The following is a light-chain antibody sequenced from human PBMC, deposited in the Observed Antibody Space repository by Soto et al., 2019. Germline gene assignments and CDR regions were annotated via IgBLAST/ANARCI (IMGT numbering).Light chain of an antibody. CDR1: QSVGSNY. CDR3: QHYDWSLTWT. J-gene: IGKJ1*01. Sequence: EIVLTQFPGTLSLSAGERATLSCRASQSVGSNYLAWYQQRPGQPPNLLIFGASHRAPDIPDRFSGSGSGTDFTLTINELEPEDFAVYYCQHYDWSLTWTFGPGTKVDI. V-gene: IGKV3-20*01. CDR2: GAS.